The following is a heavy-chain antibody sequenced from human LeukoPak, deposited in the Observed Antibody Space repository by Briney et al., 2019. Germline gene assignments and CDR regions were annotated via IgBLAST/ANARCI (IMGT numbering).Heavy chain of an antibody. J-gene: IGHJ5*02. CDR3: ARRRKSSSSSSGWFDP. CDR1: GFTFTNYW. CDR2: ISPGDSET. D-gene: IGHD6-6*01. V-gene: IGHV5-51*01. Sequence: GESLEISCKGSGFTFTNYWIAWARQMPGKGLEWMGIISPGDSETRYSPSFQGQVTISADKSIITAYLQWSSLRASDTAMYYCARRRKSSSSSSGWFDPWGQGTLVTVSS.